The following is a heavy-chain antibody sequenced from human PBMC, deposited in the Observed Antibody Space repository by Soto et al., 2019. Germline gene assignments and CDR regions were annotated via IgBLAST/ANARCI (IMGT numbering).Heavy chain of an antibody. CDR2: IIPIFGTA. V-gene: IGHV1-69*01. J-gene: IGHJ6*02. Sequence: QVQLVQSGAEVKKPGSSVKVSCKASGGTFSSYAISWVRQAPGQGLEWMGGIIPIFGTANYAQKFQGRVTIPADASTSTAYMELSSLRSEDTAVYYCARARESERILRVLEWRIGLSYGMDVWGQGTTVTVSS. CDR3: ARARESERILRVLEWRIGLSYGMDV. CDR1: GGTFSSYA. D-gene: IGHD3-3*01.